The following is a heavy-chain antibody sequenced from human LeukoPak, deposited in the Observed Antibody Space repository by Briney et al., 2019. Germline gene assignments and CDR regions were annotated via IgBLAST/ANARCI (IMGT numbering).Heavy chain of an antibody. Sequence: GGSLRLSCAASGFSLSTYWVTWVRQAPGTGLEWVANINPAGTETYYVEPVKGRFTISRDNAKNLVYLQMNSLRGEDSAVYHCGRFGYVAGVDLWGQGTLVTASS. CDR3: GRFGYVAGVDL. D-gene: IGHD6-19*01. V-gene: IGHV3-7*01. CDR1: GFSLSTYW. J-gene: IGHJ4*02. CDR2: INPAGTET.